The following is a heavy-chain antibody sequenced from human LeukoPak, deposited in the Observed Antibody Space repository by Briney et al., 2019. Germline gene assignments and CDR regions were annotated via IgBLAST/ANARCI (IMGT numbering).Heavy chain of an antibody. D-gene: IGHD3-22*01. CDR2: IYYSGST. CDR1: GGSISSYY. CDR3: AREGYYDSSGYFSS. J-gene: IGHJ4*02. V-gene: IGHV4-59*01. Sequence: SETLSLTCTVSGGSISSYYWSWIRQSPGKGLEWIGYIYYSGSTNYNPSLKSRVTISVDTSKNQFSLKLSSVTAADTAVYYCAREGYYDSSGYFSSWGQGTLVTVSS.